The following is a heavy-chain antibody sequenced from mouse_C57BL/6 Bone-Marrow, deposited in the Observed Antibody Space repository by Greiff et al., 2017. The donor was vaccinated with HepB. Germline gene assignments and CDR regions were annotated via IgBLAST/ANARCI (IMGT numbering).Heavy chain of an antibody. J-gene: IGHJ4*01. Sequence: QVHVKQPGTELVKPGASVKLSCKASGYTFTSYWMHWVKQRPGQGLEWIGNINPSNGGTNYNEKFKSKATLTVDKSSSTAYMQLSSLTFEDSAVYYCARLGPIALDYWGQGTSVTVSS. V-gene: IGHV1-53*01. CDR2: INPSNGGT. CDR1: GYTFTSYW. CDR3: ARLGPIALDY.